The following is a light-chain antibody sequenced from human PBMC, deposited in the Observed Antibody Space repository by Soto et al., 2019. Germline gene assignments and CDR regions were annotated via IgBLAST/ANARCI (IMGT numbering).Light chain of an antibody. V-gene: IGKV3-15*01. CDR3: QQYNNWPSVT. CDR1: QSVSRN. Sequence: EIVMTQSPATLSVSPGERATLSCRASQSVSRNLAWYQQKLVQATRLLIYGASTRATGIPARFSGSGSRTAFTLTISSLQSEDFAVYYCQQYNNWPSVTFGGGTKVDIK. CDR2: GAS. J-gene: IGKJ4*01.